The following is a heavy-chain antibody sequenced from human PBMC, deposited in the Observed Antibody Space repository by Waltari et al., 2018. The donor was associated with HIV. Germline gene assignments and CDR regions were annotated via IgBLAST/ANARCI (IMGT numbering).Heavy chain of an antibody. CDR3: ARVFRGTVNYFDSRLGH. Sequence: VQLVQSGAEVKKPGASGKVSRKASGDTFSDYYMHWVRKDPGQGLEWMGWINPNSGGTRYAEKFQGRVTMTRDTSISTAYMELSRLRFDDTAVYYCARVFRGTVNYFDSRLGHWGQGTLVTVSS. CDR2: INPNSGGT. CDR1: GDTFSDYY. J-gene: IGHJ5*02. D-gene: IGHD3-22*01. V-gene: IGHV1-2*02.